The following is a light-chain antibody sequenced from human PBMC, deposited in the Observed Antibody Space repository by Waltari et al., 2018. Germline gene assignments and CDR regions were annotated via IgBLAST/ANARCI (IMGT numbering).Light chain of an antibody. J-gene: IGLJ1*01. CDR2: GNS. CDR3: QSHDSSLSGFV. CDR1: SSNIGAGND. V-gene: IGLV1-40*01. Sequence: QSVLTQPPSVSGAPGQRVTISCTGSSSNIGAGNDVNWYQHLPGTAPKLLIYGNSSRPAGVPDRVFGSKSGTSASLAITGLQAEDEADYYCQSHDSSLSGFVFGTGTKVTVL.